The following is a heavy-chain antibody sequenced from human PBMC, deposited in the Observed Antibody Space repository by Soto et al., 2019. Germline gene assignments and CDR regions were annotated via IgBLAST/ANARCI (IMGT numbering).Heavy chain of an antibody. D-gene: IGHD3-3*01. CDR2: IIPIFGTA. CDR3: ARVITIFGVVINYGMDV. J-gene: IGHJ6*02. Sequence: SLYVSCNASGGTFSSYAISWVRQAPGQGLEWMGGIIPIFGTANYAQKFQGRVTITADESTSTAYMELSSLRSEDTAVYYCARVITIFGVVINYGMDVWGQGTTVTVSS. V-gene: IGHV1-69*13. CDR1: GGTFSSYA.